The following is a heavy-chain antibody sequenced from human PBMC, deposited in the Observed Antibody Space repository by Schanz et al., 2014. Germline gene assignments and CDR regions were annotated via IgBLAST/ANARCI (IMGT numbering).Heavy chain of an antibody. CDR3: AGTYCSSTSCYTGYYYMDV. CDR1: GGTFSSYT. J-gene: IGHJ6*03. Sequence: QVQLVQSGAEVKKPGASVKVSCKLSGGTFSSYTISWMRQAPGQGLEWMGKIIPVLNIATYAQRFQGRVSITADKSTTTAYMELNSLNSDDTAVYYCAGTYCSSTSCYTGYYYMDVWGKGTTVTVSS. V-gene: IGHV1-69*02. D-gene: IGHD2-2*02. CDR2: IIPVLNIA.